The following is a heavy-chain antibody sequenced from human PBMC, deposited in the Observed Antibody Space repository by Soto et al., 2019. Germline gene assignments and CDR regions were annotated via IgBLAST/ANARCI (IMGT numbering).Heavy chain of an antibody. CDR1: GGSXNSFG. J-gene: IGHJ1*01. CDR3: AREGSGYNL. CDR2: IIPVFGRP. D-gene: IGHD5-12*01. V-gene: IGHV1-69*13. Sequence: RXSXKVSCKASGGSXNSFGSRLVRQAPGQGLEWMGGIIPVFGRPNYAQRFRGRLTITAEESTNTVYLELIDLRYEDTAVYYCAREGSGYNLWGQGTQGTVS.